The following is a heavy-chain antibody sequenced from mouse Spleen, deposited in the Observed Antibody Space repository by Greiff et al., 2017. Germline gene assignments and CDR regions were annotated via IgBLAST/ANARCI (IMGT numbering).Heavy chain of an antibody. CDR3: AREGGNYVFYYFDY. J-gene: IGHJ2*01. V-gene: IGHV7-3*02. Sequence: EVKLVESGGGLVQPGGSLRLSCATSGFTFTDYYMSWVRQPPGKALEWLGFIRNKANGYTTEYSASVKGRFTISRDNSQSILYLQMNTLRAEDSATYYCAREGGNYVFYYFDYWGQGTTLTVSS. CDR2: IRNKANGYTT. D-gene: IGHD2-1*01. CDR1: GFTFTDYY.